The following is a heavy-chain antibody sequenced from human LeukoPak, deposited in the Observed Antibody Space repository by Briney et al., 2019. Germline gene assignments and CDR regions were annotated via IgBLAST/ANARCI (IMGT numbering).Heavy chain of an antibody. Sequence: GGSLRLSCAASGFTFSSYGMSWVRQAPGKGLEWVSAISGSGGSTYYADSVKGRFTISRDSSKNILYLQMNSLRAEDTAVYYCAKDRCSNGVGCYYYYMDVWGKGTTVTISS. D-gene: IGHD2-8*01. V-gene: IGHV3-23*01. CDR1: GFTFSSYG. CDR3: AKDRCSNGVGCYYYYMDV. CDR2: ISGSGGST. J-gene: IGHJ6*03.